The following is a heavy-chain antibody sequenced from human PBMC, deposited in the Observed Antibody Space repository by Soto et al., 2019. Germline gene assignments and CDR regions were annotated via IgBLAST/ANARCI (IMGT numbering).Heavy chain of an antibody. J-gene: IGHJ4*02. D-gene: IGHD1-20*01. CDR3: ARDGRKYNWNDADY. CDR2: ISSSSSTI. V-gene: IGHV3-48*01. Sequence: EVQLVESGGGLVQPGGSLRLSCAASGFTFSSYSMNWVRQAPGKGLEWVSYISSSSSTIYYADSVKGRFTISRDNAKNSMYRQMNSLRAEDTAVYYCARDGRKYNWNDADYWGQGTLVTVSS. CDR1: GFTFSSYS.